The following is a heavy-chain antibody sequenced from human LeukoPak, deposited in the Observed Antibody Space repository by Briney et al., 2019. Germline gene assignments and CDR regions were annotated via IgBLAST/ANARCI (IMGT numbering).Heavy chain of an antibody. CDR2: LSWNSARV. CDR1: GLTFDDYA. J-gene: IGHJ5*01. Sequence: PGRSLRLSCAASGLTFDDYAMRWVRQAPGKGLEWVSGLSWNSARVGYAASVKGRFTISRDNAKNSLYLQMNNLRPEDTALYYYAKGTDFGNSWYDSWSQGTLVTASS. CDR3: AKGTDFGNSWYDS. V-gene: IGHV3-9*01. D-gene: IGHD2/OR15-2a*01.